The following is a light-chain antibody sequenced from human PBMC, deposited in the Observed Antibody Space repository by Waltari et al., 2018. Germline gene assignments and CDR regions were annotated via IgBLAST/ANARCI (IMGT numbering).Light chain of an antibody. V-gene: IGKV2-28*01. J-gene: IGKJ5*01. CDR3: MEALQSFT. Sequence: DIVMTQSPLSLPVTPGEPASISCRSSQSLLHSNGYTYLDWYLPKPGQSPKILIYLGSNRASGVPDRFSGSGSGTDFTLKISRVEAEDAGVYYCMEALQSFTFGQGTRLEIK. CDR1: QSLLHSNGYTY. CDR2: LGS.